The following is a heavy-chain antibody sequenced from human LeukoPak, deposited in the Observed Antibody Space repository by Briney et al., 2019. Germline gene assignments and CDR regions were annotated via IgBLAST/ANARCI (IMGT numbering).Heavy chain of an antibody. CDR3: AELGITMIGGV. CDR1: GFTFSSYG. J-gene: IGHJ6*04. V-gene: IGHV3-23*01. D-gene: IGHD3-10*02. CDR2: ISGSGGST. Sequence: PGGSLRLSCAASGFTFSSYGMSWVRQAPGKGLEWVAAISGSGGSTYYADYVKGRFTISRDNSKNTLYLQMNSLRAQDTAVYYCAELGITMIGGVWGKGTTVTIPS.